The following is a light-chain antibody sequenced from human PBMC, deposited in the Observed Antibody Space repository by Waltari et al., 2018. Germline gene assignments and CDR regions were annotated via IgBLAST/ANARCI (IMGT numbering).Light chain of an antibody. CDR2: QDM. CDR1: QLGDTV. J-gene: IGLJ2*01. CDR3: QAWDTTIVV. V-gene: IGLV3-1*01. Sequence: SYELTQPPSVSVSPGQTATIPCSAAQLGDTVVAWYQQKSGQTPVLVIYQDMKRPSGIPERFSGSNSGNTATLTISGTQVDDEADFYCQAWDTTIVVFGGGTKLTVL.